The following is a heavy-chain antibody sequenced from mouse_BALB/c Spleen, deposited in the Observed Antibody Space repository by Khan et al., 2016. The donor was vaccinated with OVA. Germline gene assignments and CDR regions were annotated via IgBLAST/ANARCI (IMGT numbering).Heavy chain of an antibody. V-gene: IGHV1S136*01. D-gene: IGHD2-14*01. CDR1: GYTFTSYV. CDR2: IYPFNDDT. J-gene: IGHJ2*01. Sequence: EVQLQESGPELVKPGASVKMSCEASGYTFTSYVIHWVKQKPGQGLEWIGYIYPFNDDTKYNEKFKGKATLTSDTSSSTAYMERRSLTSEDSAVYYCAKNYRYDVYFDYWGQGTTLTVSS. CDR3: AKNYRYDVYFDY.